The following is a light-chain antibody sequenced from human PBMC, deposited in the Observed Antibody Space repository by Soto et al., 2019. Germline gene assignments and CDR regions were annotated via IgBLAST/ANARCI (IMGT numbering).Light chain of an antibody. Sequence: SQSPATLSVSPGERATLSCRASQSVRSNLAWYQQKPGQAPRLLIYGASSRATGIPDRFSGSGSGTDFTLTISRLEPEDFALCYCQQYGGSLTFGGGTKVDIK. CDR2: GAS. V-gene: IGKV3-20*01. CDR3: QQYGGSLT. CDR1: QSVRSN. J-gene: IGKJ4*01.